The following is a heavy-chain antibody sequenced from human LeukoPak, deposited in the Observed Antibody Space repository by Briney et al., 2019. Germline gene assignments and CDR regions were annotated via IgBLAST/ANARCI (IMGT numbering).Heavy chain of an antibody. CDR2: ISSSGSTI. CDR3: ARDRLRIFGVVTYMFDY. CDR1: GFTFSDYY. Sequence: PGGSLRLSCAASGFTFSDYYMSWIRQAPGEGLEWVSYISSSGSTIYYEDSVKGRFTISRDNAKNSPYLQMNSLRAEDTAVYYCARDRLRIFGVVTYMFDYWGQGTLVTVSS. J-gene: IGHJ4*02. D-gene: IGHD3-3*01. V-gene: IGHV3-11*01.